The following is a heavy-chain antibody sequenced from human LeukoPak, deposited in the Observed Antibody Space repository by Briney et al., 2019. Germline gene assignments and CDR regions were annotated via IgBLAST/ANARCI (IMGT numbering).Heavy chain of an antibody. CDR2: ISYTGSA. J-gene: IGHJ3*02. Sequence: PSETLSLTCTVSGGSLSSYYWSWIRQPPGKGLEWIGYISYTGSANYNPSLKSRVTISVDKSKHKFSLKLSSVTAADTAVYYCAGRVGDRAFDIWGPGTMVTVSS. V-gene: IGHV4-59*08. D-gene: IGHD1-26*01. CDR1: GGSLSSYY. CDR3: AGRVGDRAFDI.